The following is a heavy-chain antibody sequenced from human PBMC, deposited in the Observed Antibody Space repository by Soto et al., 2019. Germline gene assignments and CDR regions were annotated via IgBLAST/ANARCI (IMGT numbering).Heavy chain of an antibody. Sequence: QVQLVQSGAEVRKPGSSVKVSCKASRGTFSSNSFSWVRQAPGQGFEYMGGIIPTFGAANYAQRSKDRVTFTADESTTTVYLETSSRNPEYTAMYYCATPSNGQDCLLDFWGQGTLVTVSS. V-gene: IGHV1-69*01. CDR1: RGTFSSNS. D-gene: IGHD2-8*01. CDR3: ATPSNGQDCLLDF. CDR2: IIPTFGAA. J-gene: IGHJ4*02.